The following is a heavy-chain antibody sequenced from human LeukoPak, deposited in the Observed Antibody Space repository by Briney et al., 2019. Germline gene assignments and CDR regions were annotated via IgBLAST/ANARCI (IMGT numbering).Heavy chain of an antibody. V-gene: IGHV3-23*01. CDR3: ARDRGGGWSYYMDV. D-gene: IGHD6-19*01. Sequence: GGSLRLSCAASGFTFSSYAMSWVRQAPGKGLEWVSAISGSGGSTYYADSVKGRFTISRDNARNSLYLQMNSLRAEDTAVYYCARDRGGGWSYYMDVWGKGTTVTVSS. CDR1: GFTFSSYA. J-gene: IGHJ6*03. CDR2: ISGSGGST.